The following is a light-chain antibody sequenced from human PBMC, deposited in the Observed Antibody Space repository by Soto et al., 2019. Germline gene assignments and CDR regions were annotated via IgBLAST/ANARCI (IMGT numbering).Light chain of an antibody. CDR1: QSIGGF. CDR2: AAS. V-gene: IGKV1-17*01. J-gene: IGKJ1*01. CDR3: LQHNSYPPT. Sequence: EIQMTQSPSSLSVSVGDRVTITCRASQSIGGFLNWYQQKLGKAPKLLIYAASSLQSGVPSRFSGSGSGTDFTLTISSLQPEDFATYYCLQHNSYPPTFGQGTKVDIK.